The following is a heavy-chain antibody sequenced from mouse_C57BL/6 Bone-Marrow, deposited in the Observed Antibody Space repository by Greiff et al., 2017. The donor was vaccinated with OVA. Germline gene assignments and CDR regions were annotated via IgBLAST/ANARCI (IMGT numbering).Heavy chain of an antibody. J-gene: IGHJ4*01. V-gene: IGHV1-15*01. CDR2: IDPETGGT. CDR1: GYTFTDYE. Sequence: VKLQQSGAELVRPGASVTLSCKASGYTFTDYEMHWVKQTPVHGLEWIGAIDPETGGTAYNKKFKGKAILTADKSSSTAYMELRSLTSEDSAVYDCTREGITTVVAPEDYWGQGTSVTVSS. D-gene: IGHD1-1*01. CDR3: TREGITTVVAPEDY.